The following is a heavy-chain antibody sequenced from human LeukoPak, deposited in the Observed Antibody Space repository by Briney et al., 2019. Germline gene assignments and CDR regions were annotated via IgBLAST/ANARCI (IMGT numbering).Heavy chain of an antibody. CDR2: ISGSGGST. D-gene: IGHD5-18*01. J-gene: IGHJ4*02. V-gene: IGHV3-23*01. CDR3: AKTLIVLRGYSYEPDY. Sequence: GGSLRLSCAASGFTFSSYAMSWVRQAPGKGLEWVSAISGSGGSTCYADSVKGRFTISRDNSKNTLYLQMNSLRAEDTAVYYCAKTLIVLRGYSYEPDYWGQGTLVTVSS. CDR1: GFTFSSYA.